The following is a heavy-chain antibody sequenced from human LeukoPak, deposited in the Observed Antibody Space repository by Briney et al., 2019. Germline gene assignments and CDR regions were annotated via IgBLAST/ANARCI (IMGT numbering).Heavy chain of an antibody. V-gene: IGHV3-23*01. D-gene: IGHD2-2*01. CDR2: ISGSGGST. Sequence: GSLRLSCAASGFTFSSYAMSWVRQAPGKGLEWVSGISGSGGSTYYADSVKGRFTISRDNSKNTLYLQMNSLRAEDTAVYYCAKDRHAPGRYCSSTTCFPFDPWGQGTLVTVSS. CDR3: AKDRHAPGRYCSSTTCFPFDP. CDR1: GFTFSSYA. J-gene: IGHJ5*02.